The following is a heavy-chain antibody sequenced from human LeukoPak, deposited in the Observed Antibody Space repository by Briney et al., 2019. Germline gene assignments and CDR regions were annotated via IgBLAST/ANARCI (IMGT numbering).Heavy chain of an antibody. CDR2: IYYSGST. D-gene: IGHD3-3*01. CDR3: ARDHSDFWSGYYTDHRAFDI. J-gene: IGHJ3*02. Sequence: PSETLPLTCTVSGGSISSGDYYWSWIRQPPGKGLEWIGYIYYSGSTYYNPSLKSRVTISVDTSKNQFSLKLNSVTAADTAVYYCARDHSDFWSGYYTDHRAFDIWGQGTMVTVSS. CDR1: GGSISSGDYY. V-gene: IGHV4-30-4*08.